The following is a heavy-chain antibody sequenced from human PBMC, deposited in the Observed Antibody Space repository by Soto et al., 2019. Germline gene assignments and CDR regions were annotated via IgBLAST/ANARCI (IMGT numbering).Heavy chain of an antibody. CDR3: ARPSRRGDYPGYYYYYGMDV. V-gene: IGHV1-69*13. J-gene: IGHJ6*02. D-gene: IGHD4-17*01. CDR2: IIPIFGTA. CDR1: GGTFSSYA. Sequence: GASVKVSWKASGGTFSSYAISWVRQAPGQGLEWMGGIIPIFGTANYAQKFQGRVTITADESTSTAYMELSSLRSEDTAVYYCARPSRRGDYPGYYYYYGMDVWGQGTTVTVSS.